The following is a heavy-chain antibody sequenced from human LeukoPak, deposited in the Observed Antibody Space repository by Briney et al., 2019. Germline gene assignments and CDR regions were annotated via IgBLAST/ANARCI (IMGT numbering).Heavy chain of an antibody. J-gene: IGHJ5*02. Sequence: ASVKVSCKASGGSFSNFAVTWVRQAPGQGLEWMGGIIPIFDAVDYAQKFQGRVTITADKSTSTAYMELSSLRSEDTAVYYCARDKSDYLDRWFDPWGQGTLVTVSS. CDR1: GGSFSNFA. D-gene: IGHD4-17*01. CDR2: IIPIFDAV. CDR3: ARDKSDYLDRWFDP. V-gene: IGHV1-69*06.